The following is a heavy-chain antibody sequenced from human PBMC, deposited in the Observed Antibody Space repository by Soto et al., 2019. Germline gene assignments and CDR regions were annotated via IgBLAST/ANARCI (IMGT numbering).Heavy chain of an antibody. V-gene: IGHV5-51*01. Sequence: GESLKISFKDSGYSFTSYWIGWVRQMPGKGLEWMGIIYPGDSDTRYSPSFQCQVTISADKSISTAYLQWSSLKASDTAMYYCARASYCTNGVCINYGMAVWGQGTTVTVSS. CDR2: IYPGDSDT. J-gene: IGHJ6*02. D-gene: IGHD2-8*01. CDR1: GYSFTSYW. CDR3: ARASYCTNGVCINYGMAV.